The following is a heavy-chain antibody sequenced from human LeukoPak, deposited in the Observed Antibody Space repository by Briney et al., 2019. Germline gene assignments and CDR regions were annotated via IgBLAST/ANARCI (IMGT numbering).Heavy chain of an antibody. CDR2: IYTSGST. Sequence: SETLSLTCTVSGGSISSGSYYWSWIRQPAGKGLEWIGRIYTSGSTNYNPSLKSRVTISVDTSKNQFSLKLSSVTAADTAVYYCARVSYYGSSGYYYGYFQHWGQGTLVTVSS. CDR3: ARVSYYGSSGYYYGYFQH. CDR1: GGSISSGSYY. J-gene: IGHJ1*01. V-gene: IGHV4-61*02. D-gene: IGHD3-22*01.